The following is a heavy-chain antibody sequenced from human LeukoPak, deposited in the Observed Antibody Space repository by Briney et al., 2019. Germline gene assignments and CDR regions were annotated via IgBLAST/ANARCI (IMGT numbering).Heavy chain of an antibody. CDR3: AKQSHDYGGYMDF. J-gene: IGHJ4*02. D-gene: IGHD4-17*01. CDR1: GFTFSSYE. Sequence: GGSLRLSCAASGFTFSSYEMNWVRQAPGKGLEWVSYISSSGSTIYYADSVKGRFTISRDNSKNTLYLQLNSPRADDTALYYCAKQSHDYGGYMDFWGQGTLVTVSS. V-gene: IGHV3-48*03. CDR2: ISSSGSTI.